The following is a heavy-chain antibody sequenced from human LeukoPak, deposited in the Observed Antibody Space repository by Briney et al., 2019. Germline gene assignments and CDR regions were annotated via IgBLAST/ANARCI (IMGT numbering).Heavy chain of an antibody. D-gene: IGHD2-15*01. CDR3: ARDTGVVVGYFQH. CDR2: IYYSGST. CDR1: GGSISTYY. Sequence: SETLSLTCTVSGGSISTYYWSWIRQPPGKGLEWIGYIYYSGSTSYNPSLKSRITISVDTFKNRFSLKLSSMTAADTAVYYCARDTGVVVGYFQHWGQGTLVTVSS. V-gene: IGHV4-59*01. J-gene: IGHJ1*01.